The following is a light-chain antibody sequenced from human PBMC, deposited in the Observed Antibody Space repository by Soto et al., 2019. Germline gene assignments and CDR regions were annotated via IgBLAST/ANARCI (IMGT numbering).Light chain of an antibody. CDR3: QHSNNFFALT. J-gene: IGKJ4*01. Sequence: DIQMTQSPSSLSASVGDRVTITCQASHDITNYISWYQQKPGKAPKLLIYDASNLEAGVPSRFSGSGSGTDFTFTISSLQPEDFATYYCQHSNNFFALTFGGGTKVDI. V-gene: IGKV1-33*01. CDR1: HDITNY. CDR2: DAS.